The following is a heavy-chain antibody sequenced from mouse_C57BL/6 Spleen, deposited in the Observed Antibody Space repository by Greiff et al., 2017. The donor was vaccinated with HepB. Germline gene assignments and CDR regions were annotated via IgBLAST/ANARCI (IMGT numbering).Heavy chain of an antibody. J-gene: IGHJ3*01. V-gene: IGHV1-50*01. Sequence: QVQLQQPGAELVKPGASVKLSCKASGYTFTSYWMQWVKQRPGQGLEWIGEIDPSDSYTNYNQKFKGKATLTVDTSSSTAYMQLSSLTSEDSAVYYCASPVQLRLRGGFAYWGQGTLVTVSA. CDR1: GYTFTSYW. CDR2: IDPSDSYT. D-gene: IGHD3-2*02. CDR3: ASPVQLRLRGGFAY.